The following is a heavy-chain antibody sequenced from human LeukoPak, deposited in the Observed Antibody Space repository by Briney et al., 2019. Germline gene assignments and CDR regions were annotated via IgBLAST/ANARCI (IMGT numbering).Heavy chain of an antibody. J-gene: IGHJ6*03. V-gene: IGHV4-30-2*01. CDR1: GGSISSGGYY. CDR2: IYHSGST. D-gene: IGHD2-15*01. CDR3: ARGLSASYSYYYYYMDV. Sequence: TSQTLSLTCTVSGGSISSGGYYWSWIRQPPGKGLEWIGYIYHSGSTYYNPSLKSRVTISVDRSKNQFSLKLSSVTAADTAVYYCARGLSASYSYYYYYMDVWGKGTTVTVSS.